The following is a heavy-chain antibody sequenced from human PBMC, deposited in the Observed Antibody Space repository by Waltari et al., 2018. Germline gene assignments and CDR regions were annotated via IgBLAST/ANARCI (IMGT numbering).Heavy chain of an antibody. J-gene: IGHJ4*02. Sequence: EGRLVESGGGLVKPRGSLRLSCEASGFSFSAYTMNWVRQAPGKGLEWVSSITTSGTNIYYADSVKGRFTISRDNTKNSLYLQMNSLRAEDTAVYYCARDWGSGYVYELDYWGQGTLVTVSS. V-gene: IGHV3-21*01. CDR1: GFSFSAYT. CDR3: ARDWGSGYVYELDY. D-gene: IGHD3-22*01. CDR2: ITTSGTNI.